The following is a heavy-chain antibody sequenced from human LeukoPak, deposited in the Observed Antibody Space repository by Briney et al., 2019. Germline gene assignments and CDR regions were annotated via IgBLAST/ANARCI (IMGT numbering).Heavy chain of an antibody. Sequence: ASVKVSCNAGGYTIITSYIHCILQAPGQGLEWMGWINPKSGGTNYAQKFLGRVTVTRDTSVSTAYMELSRLKSYDTAVYYCRRRNVEYWGQGTLVTVSS. J-gene: IGHJ4*02. V-gene: IGHV1-2*02. CDR1: GYTIITSY. CDR2: INPKSGGT. CDR3: RRRNVEY.